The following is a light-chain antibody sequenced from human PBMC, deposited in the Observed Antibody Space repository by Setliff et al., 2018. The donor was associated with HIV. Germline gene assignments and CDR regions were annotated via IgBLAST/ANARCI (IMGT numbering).Light chain of an antibody. V-gene: IGKV3-20*01. CDR3: QQYGSSPLT. J-gene: IGKJ1*01. Sequence: EIVLTQSPGTLSLSPGETATLSCRASQSVSNNYLAWYQEKPGQAPRLLIYGASSRATGIPDRFSGSGSGTDFTLTVSRLEPEDFAVYYCQQYGSSPLTFGQGTKVDIK. CDR1: QSVSNNY. CDR2: GAS.